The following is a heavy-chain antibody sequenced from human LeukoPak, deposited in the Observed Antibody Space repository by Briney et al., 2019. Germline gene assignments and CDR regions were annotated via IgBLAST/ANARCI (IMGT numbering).Heavy chain of an antibody. V-gene: IGHV6-1*01. Sequence: SQTLSLTCAISGDSVSSNSAAWNWIRQSPSRVLEWVGRTYYRSKWYNDYAVSVKSRITINPDTSKNQFSPQLNSVTPEDTAVYYCARDPQQPGMLTYWGQGALVTVSS. CDR1: GDSVSSNSAA. J-gene: IGHJ4*02. CDR3: ARDPQQPGMLTY. D-gene: IGHD6-13*01. CDR2: TYYRSKWYN.